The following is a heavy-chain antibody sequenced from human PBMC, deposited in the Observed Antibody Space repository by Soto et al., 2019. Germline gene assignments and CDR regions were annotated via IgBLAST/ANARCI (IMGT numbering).Heavy chain of an antibody. Sequence: EVQLVESGGGLVQPGGSLRLSCAASGFTFSSSEMYWVRQAPGKGLEWISYIHPGGQTIFYAESVKGRFTISRDNAKHSVYLQMNSLRAEDTAVYYCARRGSHWGRGTKVTVSS. CDR3: ARRGSH. D-gene: IGHD2-15*01. J-gene: IGHJ3*01. CDR2: IHPGGQTI. CDR1: GFTFSSSE. V-gene: IGHV3-48*03.